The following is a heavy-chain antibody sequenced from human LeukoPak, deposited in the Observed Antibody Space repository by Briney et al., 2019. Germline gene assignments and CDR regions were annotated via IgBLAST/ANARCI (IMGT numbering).Heavy chain of an antibody. CDR1: GFIFTTSA. J-gene: IGHJ6*03. CDR2: ISSGGGGT. D-gene: IGHD6-6*01. V-gene: IGHV3-23*01. Sequence: GGSLRLSCEASGFIFTTSAISWVRQAPGKGLEWVSFISSGGGGTYYSDSVRGRFTISRDNSNNTVSLHMHSLRVEDTAIYYWAKERRSSMDVWGNGTTVSVSS. CDR3: AKERRSSMDV.